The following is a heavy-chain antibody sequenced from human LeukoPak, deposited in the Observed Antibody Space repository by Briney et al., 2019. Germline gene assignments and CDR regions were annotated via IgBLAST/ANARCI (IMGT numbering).Heavy chain of an antibody. J-gene: IGHJ4*02. V-gene: IGHV4-59*12. CDR3: AGDVDTAMAYDY. Sequence: KPSETLSLTCTVSGGSISSYYWSWIRQPPGKGLEWIGYIYYSGSTNYNPSLKSRVTISVDTSKNQFSLKLSSVTAADTAVYYCAGDVDTAMAYDYWGQGTLLTVSS. D-gene: IGHD5-18*01. CDR2: IYYSGST. CDR1: GGSISSYY.